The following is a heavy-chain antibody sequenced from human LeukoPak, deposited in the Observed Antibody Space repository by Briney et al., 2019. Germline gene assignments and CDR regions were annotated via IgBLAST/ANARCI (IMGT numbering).Heavy chain of an antibody. V-gene: IGHV3-30*04. J-gene: IGHJ4*02. CDR1: GFTFSSYA. Sequence: GRSLRLSCAASGFTFSSYAMHWVRQAPGKGLELVAVISYDGSNKYYADSVKGRFTISRDNSKNTLYLQMNSLRAEDTAVYYCARGPDYGDYVYWGQGTLVTVSS. D-gene: IGHD4-17*01. CDR2: ISYDGSNK. CDR3: ARGPDYGDYVY.